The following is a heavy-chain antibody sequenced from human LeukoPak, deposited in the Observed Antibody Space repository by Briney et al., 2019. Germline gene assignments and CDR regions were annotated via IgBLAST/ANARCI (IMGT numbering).Heavy chain of an antibody. CDR2: IIPIFGTA. J-gene: IGHJ3*02. Sequence: SVKVSCKASGGTFSSYAISWVRQAPGQGLEWMGGIIPIFGTANYAQKFQGRVTITTDESTSTAYMELSSLRSEDTAVYYCASPHNAHDAFVIWGQGTMVTVSS. CDR3: ASPHNAHDAFVI. V-gene: IGHV1-69*05. CDR1: GGTFSSYA. D-gene: IGHD1-1*01.